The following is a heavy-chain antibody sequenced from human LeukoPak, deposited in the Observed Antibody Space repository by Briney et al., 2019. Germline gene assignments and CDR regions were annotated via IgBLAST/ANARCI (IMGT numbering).Heavy chain of an antibody. V-gene: IGHV3-23*01. CDR3: AKDVTYDSSGYYPYYFDY. J-gene: IGHJ4*02. D-gene: IGHD3-22*01. CDR1: GFTFSSYA. CDR2: ISGSGGST. Sequence: GGSLRLSCAASGFTFSSYAMSRVRQAPGKGLEWVSAISGSGGSTYYADSVKGRFTISRDNSKNTLYLQMNSLRAEDTAVYYCAKDVTYDSSGYYPYYFDYWGQGTLVTVSS.